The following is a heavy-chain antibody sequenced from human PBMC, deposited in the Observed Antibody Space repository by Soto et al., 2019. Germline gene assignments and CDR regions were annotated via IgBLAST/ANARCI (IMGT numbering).Heavy chain of an antibody. Sequence: PGGSLRLSCAASGFTFSSYWMHWVRQAPGKGLVWVSRINSDGSSTSYADSVKGRFTISRDNAKNTLYLQMNSLRAEDTAVYYCARDLGYCSGGSCNYYYYYGMDVWGQGTTVTVSS. CDR1: GFTFSSYW. CDR2: INSDGSST. CDR3: ARDLGYCSGGSCNYYYYYGMDV. J-gene: IGHJ6*02. V-gene: IGHV3-74*01. D-gene: IGHD2-15*01.